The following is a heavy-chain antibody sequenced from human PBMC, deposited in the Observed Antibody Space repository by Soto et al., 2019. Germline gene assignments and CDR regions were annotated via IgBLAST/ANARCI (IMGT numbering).Heavy chain of an antibody. CDR3: AKTLYYYDTGGYQ. J-gene: IGHJ4*02. V-gene: IGHV3-11*01. CDR2: ISSSGSTI. D-gene: IGHD3-22*01. Sequence: GGSLRLSCAASTFTFSDYYMSWIRQAPGKGLEWVSYISSSGSTIYYADPVKGRFTISRDNAKNSLYLQMNSLRAEDTAVYYCAKTLYYYDTGGYQWGQGTLVTVSS. CDR1: TFTFSDYY.